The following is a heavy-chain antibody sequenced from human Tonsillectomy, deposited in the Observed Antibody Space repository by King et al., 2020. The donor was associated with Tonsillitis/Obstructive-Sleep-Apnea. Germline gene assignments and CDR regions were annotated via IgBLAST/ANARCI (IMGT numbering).Heavy chain of an antibody. CDR1: GGTFSSYA. J-gene: IGHJ6*03. D-gene: IGHD2-2*02. Sequence: QLVQSGAEVKKPGSSVKVSCKASGGTFSSYAISWVRQAPGQGLEWMGGIIPIFGTANYAQKFRGRVTITADESTRTAYMELSSLRSEDTAVYYCARSDHIVVVPAAIAYYYYYYMDVWGKGTTVTVSS. V-gene: IGHV1-69*01. CDR3: ARSDHIVVVPAAIAYYYYYYMDV. CDR2: IIPIFGTA.